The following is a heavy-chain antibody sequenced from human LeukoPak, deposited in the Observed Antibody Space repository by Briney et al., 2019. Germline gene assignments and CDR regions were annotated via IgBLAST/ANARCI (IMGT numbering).Heavy chain of an antibody. CDR1: GGSISTSSYY. J-gene: IGHJ3*02. Sequence: SETLSLTCTVSGGSISTSSYYWGWVRQPPGKGLEWIGNILYSGSTYYSPSLKSRVTISLDTSRNQFSLKLNSVTAADTAVYYCARDNYYAFDIWGQGTMVTVSS. CDR3: ARDNYYAFDI. V-gene: IGHV4-39*07. CDR2: ILYSGST. D-gene: IGHD4-11*01.